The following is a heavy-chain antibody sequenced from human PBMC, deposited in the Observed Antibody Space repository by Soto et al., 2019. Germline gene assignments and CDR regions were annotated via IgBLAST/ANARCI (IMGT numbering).Heavy chain of an antibody. Sequence: ASVKVSCKASGYTFTGYYMHWVRQAPGQGLEWMGWINPNSGGTNYAQKFQGWVTMTRDTSISTAYMELSRLRSDDTAVYYCAREQYCSSTSCPHGHYYYYYGMDVWGQGTTVTVSS. D-gene: IGHD2-2*01. CDR2: INPNSGGT. CDR1: GYTFTGYY. J-gene: IGHJ6*02. CDR3: AREQYCSSTSCPHGHYYYYYGMDV. V-gene: IGHV1-2*04.